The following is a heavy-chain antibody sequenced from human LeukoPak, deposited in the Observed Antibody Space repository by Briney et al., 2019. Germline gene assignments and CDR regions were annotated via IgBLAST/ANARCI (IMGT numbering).Heavy chain of an antibody. J-gene: IGHJ4*02. CDR2: VNHSGYT. D-gene: IGHD3-22*01. V-gene: IGHV4-34*01. CDR3: SRQVVGNDY. Sequence: SETLSLTCAVYGESSFSNYYWSWIRQTPGGALEWIGEVNHSGYTNYNPSLKSRVTLSIDTSKNQFSLRLNSVTAADTAVYYCSRQVVGNDYWGQGTLVTVSS. CDR1: GESSFSNYY.